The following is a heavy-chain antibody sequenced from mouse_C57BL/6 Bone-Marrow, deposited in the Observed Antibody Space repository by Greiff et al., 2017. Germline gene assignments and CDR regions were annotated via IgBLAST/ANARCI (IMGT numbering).Heavy chain of an antibody. CDR2: IDPSDSYT. D-gene: IGHD2-3*01. CDR1: GYTFTSYW. CDR3: ARDGYHWYFAV. Sequence: VQLQQPGAELVKPGASVKLSCKASGYTFTSYWMQWVKQRPGQGLEWIGEIDPSDSYTNYNQKFKGKATLTVDTSSSTAYMQLSSLTSEDSAVYYCARDGYHWYFAVWGTGTTVTVTA. V-gene: IGHV1-50*01. J-gene: IGHJ1*03.